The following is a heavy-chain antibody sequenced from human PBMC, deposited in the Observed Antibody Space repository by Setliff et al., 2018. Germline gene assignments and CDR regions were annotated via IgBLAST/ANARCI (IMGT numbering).Heavy chain of an antibody. Sequence: GGSLRLSCSASGFTFGDYYMSWIRQAPGKGLEWVSYISRGGNTIYYADSVKGRFTISRDNAKNSLYLQMNSLRAEDTAVYYCARDYTYYDFWSGPSSDAFDIWGQGTMVTVSS. J-gene: IGHJ3*02. CDR2: ISRGGNTI. V-gene: IGHV3-11*04. CDR1: GFTFGDYY. CDR3: ARDYTYYDFWSGPSSDAFDI. D-gene: IGHD3-3*01.